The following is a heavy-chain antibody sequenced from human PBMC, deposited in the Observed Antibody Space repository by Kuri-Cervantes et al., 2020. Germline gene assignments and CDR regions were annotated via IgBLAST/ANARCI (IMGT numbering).Heavy chain of an antibody. CDR2: INWNGGST. Sequence: GESLKISCAASGFTFSNYWMYWVRQAPGKGLVWVSGINWNGGSTGYADSVKGRFTISRDNAKNSLYLQMNSLRAEDTAFYYCARDLYYDSSVPFSWGQGTLVTVSS. J-gene: IGHJ5*02. CDR1: GFTFSNYW. CDR3: ARDLYYDSSVPFS. D-gene: IGHD3-22*01. V-gene: IGHV3-20*04.